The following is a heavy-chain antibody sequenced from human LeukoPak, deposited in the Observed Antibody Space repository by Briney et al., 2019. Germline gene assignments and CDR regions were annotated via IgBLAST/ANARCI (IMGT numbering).Heavy chain of an antibody. CDR3: ARVLRTYCCAFDV. V-gene: IGHV3-7*01. D-gene: IGHD3-10*01. CDR2: IKQDGSEK. CDR1: GFTFSNYW. Sequence: GGSLRLSCAASGFTFSNYWKSWVRQAPGEGLERVAIIKQDGSEKFYVDSVKGRFTVSRDDAENSLYLQMNSLRVDDTAVYYCARVLRTYCCAFDVWGQGTMVTVSS. J-gene: IGHJ3*01.